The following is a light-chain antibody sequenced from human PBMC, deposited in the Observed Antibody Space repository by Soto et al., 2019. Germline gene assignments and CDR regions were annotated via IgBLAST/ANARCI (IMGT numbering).Light chain of an antibody. CDR3: QQYSNFAT. J-gene: IGKJ1*01. CDR2: DVS. CDR1: QNIGTS. Sequence: DIQMTQSPSALSASVGDRVTLTCRASQNIGTSLAWYQQKPGRAPKVLIYDVSTLERGVPSRFSGSQFGSEFTLTISVLQPDDFATYYCQQYSNFATFGQGTNV. V-gene: IGKV1-5*01.